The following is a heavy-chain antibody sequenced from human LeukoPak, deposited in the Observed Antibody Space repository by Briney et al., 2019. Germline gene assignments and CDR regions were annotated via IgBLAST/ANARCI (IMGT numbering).Heavy chain of an antibody. V-gene: IGHV4-34*01. J-gene: IGHJ4*02. Sequence: GSLRLSCAASGFTFSDLWMSWVRQPPGKGLEWIGEINHSGSTNYNPSLKSRVTISVDTSKNQFSLKLSSVTAADTAVYYCARANDGSGSRGVDYWGQGTLVTVSS. CDR3: ARANDGSGSRGVDY. CDR1: GFTFSDLW. CDR2: INHSGST. D-gene: IGHD3-10*01.